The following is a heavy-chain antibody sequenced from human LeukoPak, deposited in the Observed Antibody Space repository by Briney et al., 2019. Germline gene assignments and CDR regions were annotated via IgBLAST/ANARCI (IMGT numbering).Heavy chain of an antibody. Sequence: GGSLRLFCAASGFTFSDYYMSWIRQAPGKGLEWVSYISSSGSTIYYADSVKGRFTISRDNAKNSLYLQMNSLRAEDTAVYYCARADRRDGYNFDYWGQGTLVTVSS. CDR1: GFTFSDYY. D-gene: IGHD5-24*01. J-gene: IGHJ4*02. CDR3: ARADRRDGYNFDY. V-gene: IGHV3-11*01. CDR2: ISSSGSTI.